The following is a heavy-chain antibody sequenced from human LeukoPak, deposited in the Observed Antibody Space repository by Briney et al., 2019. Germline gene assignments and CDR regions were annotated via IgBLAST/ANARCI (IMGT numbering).Heavy chain of an antibody. CDR3: ARGAAY. CDR2: IYTSGST. CDR1: GGSISSGSYY. J-gene: IGHJ4*02. V-gene: IGHV4-61*02. D-gene: IGHD6-25*01. Sequence: SETLSLTCTVSGGSISSGSYYWSWIRQPAGKGLEWIGRIYTSGSTNYNPSLKSRVTISLDTSKNQFSLRLTSVTAADTAVYYCARGAAYWGQGTLVSVSS.